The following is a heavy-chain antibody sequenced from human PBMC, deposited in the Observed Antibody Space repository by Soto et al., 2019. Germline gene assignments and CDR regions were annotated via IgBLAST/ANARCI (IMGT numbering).Heavy chain of an antibody. CDR3: ARYGDYYYYYMDV. CDR2: IYYSGST. V-gene: IGHV4-59*01. CDR1: GGSISSYY. D-gene: IGHD4-17*01. Sequence: ETLSLTCTVSGGSISSYYWSWIRQPPGKGLEWIGYIYYSGSTNYNPSLKSRVTISVDTSKNQFSLKLSSVTAADTAVYYCARYGDYYYYYMDVWGKGTTVTVSS. J-gene: IGHJ6*03.